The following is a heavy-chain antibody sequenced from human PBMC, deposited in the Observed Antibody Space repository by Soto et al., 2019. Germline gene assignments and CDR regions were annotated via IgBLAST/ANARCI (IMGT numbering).Heavy chain of an antibody. CDR3: ARVRAPYYYGMDV. CDR2: IYYSGST. Sequence: SETLSLTCTVSGGSISSYYWSWIRQPPGKGLEWIGYIYYSGSTNYNPSLKSRVTISVDTSKNQFSLKLSSVTAADTAVYYCARVRAPYYYGMDVWGQGTTVTVSS. CDR1: GGSISSYY. J-gene: IGHJ6*02. V-gene: IGHV4-59*01.